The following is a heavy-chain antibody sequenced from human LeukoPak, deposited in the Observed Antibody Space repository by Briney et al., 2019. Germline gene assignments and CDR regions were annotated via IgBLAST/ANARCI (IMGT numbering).Heavy chain of an antibody. CDR2: INHSGST. CDR1: GGSFSGYY. V-gene: IGHV4-34*01. CDR3: ARGLSWLNSGPGY. D-gene: IGHD3-10*01. Sequence: SETLSLTCAVYGGSFSGYYWSWIRQPPGKGLEWIGEINHSGSTNYNPSLRSRVTISVDTSKNQFSLKLSSVTAADTAVYYCARGLSWLNSGPGYWGQGTLVTVSS. J-gene: IGHJ4*02.